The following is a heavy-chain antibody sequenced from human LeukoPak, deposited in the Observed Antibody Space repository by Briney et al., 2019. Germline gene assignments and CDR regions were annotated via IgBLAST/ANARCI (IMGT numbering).Heavy chain of an antibody. J-gene: IGHJ3*02. V-gene: IGHV3-21*01. CDR3: AREPPVDTAMVYDAFDI. D-gene: IGHD5-18*01. CDR1: GFTFSSYS. CDR2: ISSSSSYI. Sequence: GGSLRLSCAASGFTFSSYSMNWVRQAPGKGLEWVSSISSSSSYIYYADSVKGRFTISRDNAKNSLYLQMNSLRAEDTAVYYCAREPPVDTAMVYDAFDIWGQGRMVTVSS.